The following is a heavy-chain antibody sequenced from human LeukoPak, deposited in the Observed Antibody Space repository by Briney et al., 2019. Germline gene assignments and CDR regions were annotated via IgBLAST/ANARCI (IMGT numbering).Heavy chain of an antibody. J-gene: IGHJ6*02. D-gene: IGHD4-17*01. CDR2: ISSSSSYI. V-gene: IGHV3-21*01. CDR1: GFTFSSYA. CDR3: ARARYGDHESYYGMDV. Sequence: NPGGSLRLSCAASGFTFSSYAMNWVRQAPGKGLEWVSSISSSSSYIYYADSVKGRFTISRDNAKNSLYLQMNSLRAEDTAVYYCARARYGDHESYYGMDVWGQGTTVTVSS.